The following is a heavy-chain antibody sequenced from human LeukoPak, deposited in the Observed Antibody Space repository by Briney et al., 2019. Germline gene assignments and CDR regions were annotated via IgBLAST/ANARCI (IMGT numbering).Heavy chain of an antibody. V-gene: IGHV3-13*01. D-gene: IGHD3-10*01. CDR3: ARGGIPMVRGAYNWFDP. CDR2: IGTAGDT. CDR1: GFSFSRYD. J-gene: IGHJ5*02. Sequence: PGGSLRLSRAASGFSFSRYDMHWVRQATGKGLEWVSGIGTAGDTYYADSVKGRLTISRENGKNSFYLQMNSLRAGDTAVYYCARGGIPMVRGAYNWFDPWGQGTLVTVSS.